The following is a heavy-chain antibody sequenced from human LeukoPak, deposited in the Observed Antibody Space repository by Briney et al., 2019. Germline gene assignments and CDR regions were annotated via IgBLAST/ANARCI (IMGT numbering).Heavy chain of an antibody. Sequence: PSETLSLTCTVSGGSISGSSYYWGWIRQPPGKGLEWIGSIYYRGSTYYNPSLKSRVTISVDTSKNQFSLKVSSVTAADTAVYYCAPKQWLGPFDDWGQGTLVTVSS. V-gene: IGHV4-39*01. D-gene: IGHD6-19*01. CDR2: IYYRGST. CDR1: GGSISGSSYY. J-gene: IGHJ4*02. CDR3: APKQWLGPFDD.